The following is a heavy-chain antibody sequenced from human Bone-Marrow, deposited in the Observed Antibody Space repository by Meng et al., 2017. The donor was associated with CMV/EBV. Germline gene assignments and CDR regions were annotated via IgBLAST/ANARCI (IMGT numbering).Heavy chain of an antibody. D-gene: IGHD3-16*01. CDR2: ISAYNGNT. CDR1: GYTFTNYG. CDR3: ARDGSTPTIGAEDY. V-gene: IGHV1-18*01. J-gene: IGHJ4*02. Sequence: ASVKVSCKASGYTFTNYGISWVRQAPGQGLEWMGWISAYNGNTNYAQKLQGRVTMTTDTSTSTAYMELRSLRSDDTAVYYCARDGSTPTIGAEDYWGQGTLVTVSS.